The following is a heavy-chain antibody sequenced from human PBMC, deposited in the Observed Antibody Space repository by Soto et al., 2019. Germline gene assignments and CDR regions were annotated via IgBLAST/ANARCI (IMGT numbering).Heavy chain of an antibody. J-gene: IGHJ5*02. Sequence: QITLKESGPTLVKPTQTLTLTCTFSGISPSASGVGVGWIRQPPGRALEWLALIYWDDDERYSPSLKSRLTITRDTSKKKVVLTMTNMDPVDTGTYYCAHKIGSNNWFDPWGQGTLVTVSS. CDR3: AHKIGSNNWFDP. CDR1: GISPSASGVG. V-gene: IGHV2-5*02. CDR2: IYWDDDE. D-gene: IGHD3-10*01.